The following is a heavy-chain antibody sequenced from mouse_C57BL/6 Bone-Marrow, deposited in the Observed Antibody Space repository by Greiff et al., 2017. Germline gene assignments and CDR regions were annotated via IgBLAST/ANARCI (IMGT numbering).Heavy chain of an antibody. D-gene: IGHD2-4*01. CDR3: ARFDDYDGEAWFAY. Sequence: QVQLQQSGAELVRPGTSVKMSCKASGYTFTNYWIGWAKQRPGHGLEWIGDIYPGGGYTNYNEKFKGKATLTADKSSSTAYMQFSSLTSEDSAIYYCARFDDYDGEAWFAYWGQGTLVTVSA. CDR2: IYPGGGYT. CDR1: GYTFTNYW. J-gene: IGHJ3*01. V-gene: IGHV1-63*01.